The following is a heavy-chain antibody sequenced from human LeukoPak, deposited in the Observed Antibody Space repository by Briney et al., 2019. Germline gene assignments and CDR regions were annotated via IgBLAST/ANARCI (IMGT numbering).Heavy chain of an antibody. Sequence: GGSLRLSCAASGFTFTHSWMSWVRQAPGKGLEWVANMKQDGSEKYYVDSVEGRFTISRDNAKNSVSLQMNSLRGEDTAVYYCVRALGSSSADYWGQGTLVTVSS. CDR3: VRALGSSSADY. CDR1: GFTFTHSW. J-gene: IGHJ4*02. V-gene: IGHV3-7*01. CDR2: MKQDGSEK. D-gene: IGHD6-6*01.